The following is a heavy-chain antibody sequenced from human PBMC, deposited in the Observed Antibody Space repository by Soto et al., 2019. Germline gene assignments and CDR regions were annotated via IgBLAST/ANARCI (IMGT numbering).Heavy chain of an antibody. D-gene: IGHD1-26*01. J-gene: IGHJ4*02. CDR1: GFTFSNYA. CDR2: ISSAVNT. Sequence: PGGSLRLSCAGSGFTFSNYAMSWVRQAPGKGLEWVSAISSAVNTYYADSVKGRFTISRDNSKNTLYLQMNSLRAEDTAVYYCAKIVGANGVSDYWGQGTLVTVSS. V-gene: IGHV3-23*01. CDR3: AKIVGANGVSDY.